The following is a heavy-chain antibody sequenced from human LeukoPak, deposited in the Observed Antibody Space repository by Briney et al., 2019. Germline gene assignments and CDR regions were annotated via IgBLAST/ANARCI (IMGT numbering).Heavy chain of an antibody. CDR1: GFTFSSYA. CDR3: AKDSHFRPDYGDWGLDY. J-gene: IGHJ4*02. CDR2: ISGSGGST. D-gene: IGHD4-17*01. V-gene: IGHV3-23*01. Sequence: QPGGSLRLSCAASGFTFSSYAMSWARQAPGKGLEWVSAISGSGGSTYYADSVKGRFTISRDNSKNTLYLQMNSLRAEDTAVYYCAKDSHFRPDYGDWGLDYWGQGTLVTVSS.